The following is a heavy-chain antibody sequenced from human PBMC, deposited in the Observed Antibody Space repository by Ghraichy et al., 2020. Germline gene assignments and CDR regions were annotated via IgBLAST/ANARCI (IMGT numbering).Heavy chain of an antibody. CDR1: GGSISSYY. D-gene: IGHD2-15*01. J-gene: IGHJ5*02. CDR2: FYYSGRT. V-gene: IGHV4-59*01. Sequence: SETLSLTCTVSGGSISSYYWSWIRQPPGKGLEWIGYFYYSGRTNYNPSLKSRVTISVDTSKNQFSLKLSSVTAADTAVYYCARAEGPWVVAATPGFDPWGQGSLVTVSP. CDR3: ARAEGPWVVAATPGFDP.